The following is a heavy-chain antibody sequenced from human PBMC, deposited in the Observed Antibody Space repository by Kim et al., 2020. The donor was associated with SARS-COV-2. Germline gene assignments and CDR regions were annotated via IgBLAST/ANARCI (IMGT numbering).Heavy chain of an antibody. Sequence: GGSLRLSCAASGFTFSSYWMSWVRQAPGKGLEWVANIKQDGSEKYYVDSVKGRFTISRDNAKNSLYLQMNSLRAEDTAVYYCARVNMVDIDYYYYYGMDVWGQGTTVTVSS. V-gene: IGHV3-7*03. D-gene: IGHD2-15*01. J-gene: IGHJ6*02. CDR3: ARVNMVDIDYYYYYGMDV. CDR1: GFTFSSYW. CDR2: IKQDGSEK.